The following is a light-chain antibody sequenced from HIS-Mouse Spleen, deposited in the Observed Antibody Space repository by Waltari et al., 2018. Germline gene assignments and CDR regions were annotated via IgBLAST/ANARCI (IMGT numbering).Light chain of an antibody. CDR3: AAWDDSLNGWV. CDR1: SSNIGSNT. J-gene: IGLJ3*02. Sequence: QSVLTQPPSASGTPGQRVTISCSGSSSNIGSNTVNWYQQLPGTAHKLLIYRNNQRPSGVPDRFSGSKSGTSASLAISGLQSEEEADYYCAAWDDSLNGWVFGGGTKLTVL. V-gene: IGLV1-44*01. CDR2: RNN.